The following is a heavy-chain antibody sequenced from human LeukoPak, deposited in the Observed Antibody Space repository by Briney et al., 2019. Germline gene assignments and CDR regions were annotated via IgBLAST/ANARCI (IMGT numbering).Heavy chain of an antibody. CDR3: ARLLRLIRGTYYGMDV. CDR2: INHSGSI. D-gene: IGHD1-14*01. V-gene: IGHV4-34*01. J-gene: IGHJ6*02. CDR1: GFTFSSYA. Sequence: GSLRLSCAASGFTFSSYAMSWIRQPPGKGLEWIGEINHSGSINYNPSLKSRVTISVDTSKNQFSLKLSSVTAADTAVYYCARLLRLIRGTYYGMDVWGQGTTVTVSS.